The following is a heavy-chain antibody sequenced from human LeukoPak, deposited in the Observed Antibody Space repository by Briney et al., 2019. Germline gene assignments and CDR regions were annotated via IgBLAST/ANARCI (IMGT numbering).Heavy chain of an antibody. Sequence: SETLFLTCAVYGGSFSGYYWSWIRQPPGKGLEWIGEINHSGSTNYNPSLKSRVAISVDTSKNQFSLKLSSVTAADTAVYYCARVRSGWYYYYYGMDVWGQGTTVTVSS. J-gene: IGHJ6*02. D-gene: IGHD6-19*01. V-gene: IGHV4-34*01. CDR2: INHSGST. CDR3: ARVRSGWYYYYYGMDV. CDR1: GGSFSGYY.